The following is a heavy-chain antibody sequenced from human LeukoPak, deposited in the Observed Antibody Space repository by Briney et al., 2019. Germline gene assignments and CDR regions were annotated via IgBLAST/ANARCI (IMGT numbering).Heavy chain of an antibody. CDR1: GFPFSSYA. Sequence: GGSLRLSCAASGFPFSSYAMSWVRQAPGKGLEWVSAISGSGGSTYYADSVKGRFTISRDNSKNTLYLQMNSLRAEDTAVYYCAREQYYDSSGYYGDGFDYWGQGTLVTVSS. V-gene: IGHV3-23*01. CDR2: ISGSGGST. CDR3: AREQYYDSSGYYGDGFDY. J-gene: IGHJ4*02. D-gene: IGHD3-22*01.